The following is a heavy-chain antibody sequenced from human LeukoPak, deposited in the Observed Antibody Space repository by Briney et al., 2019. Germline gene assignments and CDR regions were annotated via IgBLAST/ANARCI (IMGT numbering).Heavy chain of an antibody. CDR1: GYTFTGHY. CDR3: ARVIAVAAIECGFDP. V-gene: IGHV1-2*02. J-gene: IGHJ5*02. D-gene: IGHD6-19*01. CDR2: SNPKSGVT. Sequence: ASVKVSCKASGYTFTGHYMHWVRQAPGQGLEWMGGSNPKSGVTNYAQNFQGRVTMTRDTSITTAYMELSRLTSDDTAVYYCARVIAVAAIECGFDPWGQGTLVTVSS.